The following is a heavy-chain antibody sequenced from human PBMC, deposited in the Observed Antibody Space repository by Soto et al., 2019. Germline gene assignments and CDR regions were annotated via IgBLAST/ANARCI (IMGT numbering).Heavy chain of an antibody. J-gene: IGHJ4*02. V-gene: IGHV3-7*01. D-gene: IGHD3-16*01. CDR2: IKKDGSEK. CDR1: GFNFSNYW. CDR3: ARLYLAPPFTSLDH. Sequence: EVHLVESGGGLVQPGGSLRLSCAASGFNFSNYWLSWVRQAPGKGLEWVGHIKKDGSEKYYVGSVVGRFTISRDNAENSLYLQLNSLRAEDTAVYYCARLYLAPPFTSLDHWGQATLVTVSS.